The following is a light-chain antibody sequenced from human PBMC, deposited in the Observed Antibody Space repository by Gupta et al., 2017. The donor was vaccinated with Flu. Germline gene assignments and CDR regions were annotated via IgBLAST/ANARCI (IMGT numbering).Light chain of an antibody. CDR3: GACDDSRSCYV. CDR1: SSNIGRDY. CDR2: RDN. Sequence: QSVLTQPPSASGPPGPRVTTSCSGTSSNIGRDYVYWYQQHPGMAPKLLIYRDNQRPSGVPDRFSGSKSGASASLAISGLRAEDEADYFCGACDDSRSCYVFGTGTKVSVL. V-gene: IGLV1-47*01. J-gene: IGLJ1*01.